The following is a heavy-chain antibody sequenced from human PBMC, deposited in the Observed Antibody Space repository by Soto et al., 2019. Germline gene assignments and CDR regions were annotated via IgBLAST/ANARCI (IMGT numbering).Heavy chain of an antibody. CDR3: SRSLAIVFDS. J-gene: IGHJ4*02. CDR2: IRRIAYGGTT. CDR1: GFNFAAYT. D-gene: IGHD1-26*01. V-gene: IGHV3-49*04. Sequence: PGGSLRLSCSASGFNFAAYTMSWVRLTPGKGLEWVGFIRRIAYGGTTDYAASVKGRFTISRDDSRKIVYLQMSRLKIEDTAVYYCSRSLAIVFDSPGQRSLVTVSS.